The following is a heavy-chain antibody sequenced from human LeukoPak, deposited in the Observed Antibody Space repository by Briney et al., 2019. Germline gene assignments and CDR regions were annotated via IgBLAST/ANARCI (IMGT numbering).Heavy chain of an antibody. CDR2: IYYSGST. D-gene: IGHD2-15*01. Sequence: SETLSLTCTVSGGSISSSSYYWGWIRQPPGKGLEWIGSIYYSGSTYYNPSLKSRVTISVDTSKNQFSLKLSSVTAADTAVYYCARAVRISGYFDYWGQGTLVTVSS. V-gene: IGHV4-39*07. CDR1: GGSISSSSYY. CDR3: ARAVRISGYFDY. J-gene: IGHJ4*02.